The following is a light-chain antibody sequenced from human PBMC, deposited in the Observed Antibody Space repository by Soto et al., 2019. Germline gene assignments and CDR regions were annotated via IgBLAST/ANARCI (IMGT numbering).Light chain of an antibody. V-gene: IGKV1-39*01. CDR1: QSIRNY. CDR2: AAS. Sequence: DIQMTQSPSSLSTSVGDRVTITCRASQSIRNYLNWYQLKPGKAPKLLIYAASSLQSGVPSRFSGSGSGTDFTLTISSLQPEDFASYYCQQNYNAPLFTFGPGTKVDIK. J-gene: IGKJ3*01. CDR3: QQNYNAPLFT.